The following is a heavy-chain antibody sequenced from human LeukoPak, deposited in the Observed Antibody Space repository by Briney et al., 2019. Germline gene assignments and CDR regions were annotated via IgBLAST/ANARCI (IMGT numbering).Heavy chain of an antibody. CDR3: ARGRYYYDSSGYFDY. CDR2: ISAYNGNT. D-gene: IGHD3-22*01. CDR1: GYTFTSYG. V-gene: IGHV1-18*01. J-gene: IGHJ4*02. Sequence: ASVKVSCKASGYTFTSYGISWVRQAPGQGLEWMGWISAYNGNTNYEQKLRGRVTMTTDTYTRTDYMELRSMRSDDTAVYYCARGRYYYDSSGYFDYWGQGTLVTVSS.